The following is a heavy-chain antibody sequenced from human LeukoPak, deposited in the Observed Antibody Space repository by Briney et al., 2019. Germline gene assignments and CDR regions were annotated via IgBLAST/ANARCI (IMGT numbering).Heavy chain of an antibody. CDR1: GGSFSGYY. D-gene: IGHD1-26*01. CDR3: ASKSVGATAENYFDY. CDR2: INHSGST. Sequence: ETLSLTCAVYGGSFSGYYWSWIRQPPGKGLEWIGEINHSGSTNYNPSLKSRVTISVDTSKNQFSLKLSSVTAADTAVYYCASKSVGATAENYFDYWGQGTLVTVSS. V-gene: IGHV4-34*01. J-gene: IGHJ4*02.